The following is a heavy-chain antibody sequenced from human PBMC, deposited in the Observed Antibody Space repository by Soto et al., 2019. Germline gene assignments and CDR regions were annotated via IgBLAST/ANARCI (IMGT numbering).Heavy chain of an antibody. V-gene: IGHV1-3*01. J-gene: IGHJ6*02. CDR3: ARDRRDGIAAIVWSGMDD. CDR1: GYTFTNYA. D-gene: IGHD6-13*01. Sequence: GCSVKVSCTASGYTFTNYAVHWVRQAPGQRLEWMGWINSGNGNTKYSQKFQGRVTITRDTSASTAYMELSSMISEDTAVYYCARDRRDGIAAIVWSGMDDWGQGTTVTVSS. CDR2: INSGNGNT.